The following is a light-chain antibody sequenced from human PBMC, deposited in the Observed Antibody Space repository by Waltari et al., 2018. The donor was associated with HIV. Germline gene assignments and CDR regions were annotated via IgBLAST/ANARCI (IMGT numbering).Light chain of an antibody. CDR3: QQYYTTPFT. CDR1: QSVLYSSNNKNY. J-gene: IGKJ3*01. V-gene: IGKV4-1*01. Sequence: NCKSSQSVLYSSNNKNYLAWYQQKPGQPPKLLIYWASTRESGVPDRFSGSGSGTDFTLTISSLQAEDVAVYYCQQYYTTPFTFGPGTKVDIK. CDR2: WAS.